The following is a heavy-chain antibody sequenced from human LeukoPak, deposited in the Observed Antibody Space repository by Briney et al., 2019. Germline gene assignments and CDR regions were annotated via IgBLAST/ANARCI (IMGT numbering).Heavy chain of an antibody. CDR1: GYTFTGYY. J-gene: IGHJ4*02. V-gene: IGHV1-2*02. CDR3: ARDRADYYDSSGYCV. D-gene: IGHD3-22*01. CDR2: INPNSGGT. Sequence: ASVKVSCKASGYTFTGYYMHWVRQAPGQGLEWMGWINPNSGGTNYAQKFQGRATMTRDTSISTAYMELSRLRSDDTAVYYCARDRADYYDSSGYCVWGQGTLVTVSS.